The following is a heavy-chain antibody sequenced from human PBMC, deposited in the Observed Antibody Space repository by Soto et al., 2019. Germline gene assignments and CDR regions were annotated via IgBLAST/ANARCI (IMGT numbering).Heavy chain of an antibody. D-gene: IGHD2-15*01. CDR2: IYYSGST. CDR3: ARDKGYFSGGSCYYYYYYMDV. V-gene: IGHV4-59*01. Sequence: SETLSLTCTVSGGSISSYYWSWIRQPPGKGLEWIGYIYYSGSTNYNPSLKSRVTISVDTSKNQFSLKLSSVTAADTAVYYCARDKGYFSGGSCYYYYYYMDVWGKGTTVTVSS. J-gene: IGHJ6*03. CDR1: GGSISSYY.